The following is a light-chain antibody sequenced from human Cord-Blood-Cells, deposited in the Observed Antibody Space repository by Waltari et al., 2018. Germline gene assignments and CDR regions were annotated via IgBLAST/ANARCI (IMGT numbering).Light chain of an antibody. Sequence: ELVLAQSSGTLSLSPGERATLPCRASQSVSSSYLAWYQQKPGQAPRLLIYGASSRSTGIPARFSGSGSGTDFTLTISRLEPEDFAVYYCQQYGSSPFTFGPGTKVDIK. CDR2: GAS. CDR3: QQYGSSPFT. CDR1: QSVSSSY. V-gene: IGKV3-20*01. J-gene: IGKJ3*01.